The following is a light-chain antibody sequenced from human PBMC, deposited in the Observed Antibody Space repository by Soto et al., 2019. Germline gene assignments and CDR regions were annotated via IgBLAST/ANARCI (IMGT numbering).Light chain of an antibody. J-gene: IGKJ2*01. V-gene: IGKV3-15*01. CDR1: QSVSTT. CDR3: QQYDNWPYT. Sequence: EIVMTQSPATLSVSPGERATLSCRASQSVSTTLAWYQQKPGQAPRLPIYRASLRATGVPARFSGGGSGAEFTLTISGLQSEDFAVYYCQQYDNWPYTFGQGTKLDIK. CDR2: RAS.